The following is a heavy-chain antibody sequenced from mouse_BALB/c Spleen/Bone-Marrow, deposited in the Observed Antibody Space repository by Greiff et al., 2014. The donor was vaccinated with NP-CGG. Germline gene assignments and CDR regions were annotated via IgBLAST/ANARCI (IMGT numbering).Heavy chain of an antibody. V-gene: IGHV1-77*01. Sequence: QVQLQQSGAELARPGALVKLSCKASGYTFTDYYINWVKQRTGQGPEWIGEIYSGSGNTYYNEKFKGKATLTADKSSSTAYMQLSSLTSEDSAVYFCARDWDYYAMDYWGQGTSVTVSS. CDR2: IYSGSGNT. CDR1: GYTFTDYY. CDR3: ARDWDYYAMDY. D-gene: IGHD4-1*01. J-gene: IGHJ4*01.